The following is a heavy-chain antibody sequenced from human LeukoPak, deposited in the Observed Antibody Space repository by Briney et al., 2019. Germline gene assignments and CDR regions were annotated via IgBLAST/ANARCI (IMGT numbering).Heavy chain of an antibody. D-gene: IGHD3-10*01. J-gene: IGHJ4*02. Sequence: GGSLRLSCAASGFTFNIYGMHWVRQAPGKGLEWVAGISYDEMYQYYADSVKGRFTISRDNSKNTLFLQMNSLRAEDTAIYYCAKDRDYYGSGSDYWGQGTLVTVSS. CDR1: GFTFNIYG. CDR3: AKDRDYYGSGSDY. V-gene: IGHV3-30*18. CDR2: ISYDEMYQ.